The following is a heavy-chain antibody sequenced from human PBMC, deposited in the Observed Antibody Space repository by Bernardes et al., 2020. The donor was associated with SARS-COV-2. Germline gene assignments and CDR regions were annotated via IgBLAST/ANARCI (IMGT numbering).Heavy chain of an antibody. J-gene: IGHJ4*02. Sequence: SETLSLTCAVYGGSLSGYYWNWIRQPPGKGLEWIGEINYSGSTNYNPSLKSRVTISVDTSKNQFSLKREDTAVYYCATSGITSPFDYWGQGTLVTVSS. D-gene: IGHD3-10*01. V-gene: IGHV4-34*01. CDR2: INYSGST. CDR1: GGSLSGYY. CDR3: TSPFDY.